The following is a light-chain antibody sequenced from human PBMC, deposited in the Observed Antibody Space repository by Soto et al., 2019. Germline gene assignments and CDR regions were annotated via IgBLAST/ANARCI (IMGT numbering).Light chain of an antibody. CDR1: QSVSNF. CDR2: DAS. CDR3: QQRTNWPLTT. V-gene: IGKV3-11*01. J-gene: IGKJ5*01. Sequence: EIVLTQSPGTLSLSPGERAILSCRASQSVSNFLAWYQQRPNQAPRLLIYDASNRATGIPARFSGSGSGTDFTLTISSLEPEDFAVYYCQQRTNWPLTTFGHGTRLEIK.